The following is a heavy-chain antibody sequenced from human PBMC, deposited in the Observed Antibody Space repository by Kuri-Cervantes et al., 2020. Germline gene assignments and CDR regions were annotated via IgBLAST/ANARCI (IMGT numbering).Heavy chain of an antibody. CDR3: ASHNNECKYALGH. D-gene: IGHD2-8*01. J-gene: IGHJ4*02. V-gene: IGHV3-7*01. CDR2: IKQDGSKQ. CDR1: GFTFSNYW. Sequence: GGSLRLSCAASGFTFSNYWMAWVRQPPGKGLEWLANIKQDGSKQDYVDSLKGRFIISRDGAKNSLYLQMNSLRAEDTALYYCASHNNECKYALGHWGQGTQVTVSS.